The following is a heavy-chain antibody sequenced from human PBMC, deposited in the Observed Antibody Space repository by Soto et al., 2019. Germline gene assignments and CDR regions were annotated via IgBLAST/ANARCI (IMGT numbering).Heavy chain of an antibody. CDR3: ASNYLYYYGSGNTNYYGMDV. Sequence: QVQLEQSGAEVKKPGASVKVSCKASGYTFTSYGISWVRQAPGQGLEWMGWISAYNGNTNYAQKLQGRVTMTTDTSTSTAYMEVRSLRSDDTAVYYCASNYLYYYGSGNTNYYGMDVWGQGTTVTVSS. V-gene: IGHV1-18*01. CDR2: ISAYNGNT. D-gene: IGHD3-10*01. CDR1: GYTFTSYG. J-gene: IGHJ6*02.